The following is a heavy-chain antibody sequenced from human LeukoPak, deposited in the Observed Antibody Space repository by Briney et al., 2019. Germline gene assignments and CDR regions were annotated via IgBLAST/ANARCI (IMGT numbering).Heavy chain of an antibody. CDR3: ARGALRVNDAFDI. V-gene: IGHV4-4*07. D-gene: IGHD4-17*01. J-gene: IGHJ3*02. CDR1: GGSISSYH. CDR2: IYTSGST. Sequence: SETLSLTCTVSGGSISSYHWSWIRQPAAKGLEWIGRIYTSGSTNYNPSLKSRVTMSVATSKNQFSLKLSSVTAADTAVYYCARGALRVNDAFDIWGQGTMVTVSS.